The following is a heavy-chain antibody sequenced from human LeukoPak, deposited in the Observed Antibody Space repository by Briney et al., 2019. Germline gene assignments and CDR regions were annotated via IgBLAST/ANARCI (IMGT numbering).Heavy chain of an antibody. CDR1: GLTFSSYA. J-gene: IGHJ4*02. D-gene: IGHD6-6*01. Sequence: GGSLRLSCAASGLTFSSYAMHWVRQAPGKGLEWVAVISYDGSNKYYADSVKGRFTISRDNSKNTLYLQMNSLRAEDTAVYYCANLSSPLDYWGQGTLVTVSS. CDR3: ANLSSPLDY. CDR2: ISYDGSNK. V-gene: IGHV3-30-3*01.